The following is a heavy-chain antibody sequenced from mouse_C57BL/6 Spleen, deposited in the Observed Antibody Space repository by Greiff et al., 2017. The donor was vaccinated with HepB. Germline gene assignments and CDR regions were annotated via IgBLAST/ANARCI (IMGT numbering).Heavy chain of an antibody. CDR1: GYTFTSYW. CDR3: AITTPSATGAMDY. CDR2: INPSNGGT. D-gene: IGHD1-1*01. Sequence: VQLQQSGTELVKPGASVKLSCEASGYTFTSYWMHWVKQRPGQGLEWIGNINPSNGGTNYNEKFKSKATLTVDKSSSTAYMHLSSLTSEDSAVYYCAITTPSATGAMDYWGQGTSVTVSS. J-gene: IGHJ4*01. V-gene: IGHV1-53*01.